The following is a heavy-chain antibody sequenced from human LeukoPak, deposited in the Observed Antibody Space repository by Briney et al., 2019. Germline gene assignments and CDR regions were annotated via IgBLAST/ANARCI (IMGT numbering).Heavy chain of an antibody. CDR1: GGSISSYY. CDR3: ARHSDYVGDSSLDTDAFDV. V-gene: IGHV4-59*08. Sequence: PSETLSLTCTVSGGSISSYYWSWIRQPPGKGLEWIGYIYYSGSTNYNPSLKSRVTISVDTSNNQFSLTLSSVTAADTAVYYCARHSDYVGDSSLDTDAFDVWGRGTMVTVSS. D-gene: IGHD4-23*01. J-gene: IGHJ3*01. CDR2: IYYSGST.